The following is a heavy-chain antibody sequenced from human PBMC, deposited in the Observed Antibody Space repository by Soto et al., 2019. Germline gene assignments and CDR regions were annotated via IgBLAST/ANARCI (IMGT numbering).Heavy chain of an antibody. V-gene: IGHV3-30*04. CDR1: GFTFSSHA. CDR2: IRSDGSNK. D-gene: IGHD3-22*01. Sequence: LRLSCAASGFTFSSHAMHWVRQAPGKGLEWVSLIRSDGSNKYYADSVKGRFTTSRDNAKNTLYLQMNSLRAEDTAVYYCARAQYNYYDSSPRGTFDIWGQGTMVTVSS. CDR3: ARAQYNYYDSSPRGTFDI. J-gene: IGHJ3*02.